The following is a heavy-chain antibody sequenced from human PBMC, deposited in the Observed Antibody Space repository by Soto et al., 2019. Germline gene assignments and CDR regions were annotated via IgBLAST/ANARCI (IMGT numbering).Heavy chain of an antibody. Sequence: SSWQASSKTSGYSFTSNTISWVRQPPGQGRAWLGWMRTYSGEPNSAQKFQGRVTMHTDPSPNKAYMELRNLRSDDTAVYYCARVSGSYQAPSGGAAFDPSAQRPLVTVSS. CDR2: MRTYSGEP. J-gene: IGHJ5*02. D-gene: IGHD3-16*02. CDR3: ARVSGSYQAPSGGAAFDP. CDR1: GYSFTSNT. V-gene: IGHV1-18*04.